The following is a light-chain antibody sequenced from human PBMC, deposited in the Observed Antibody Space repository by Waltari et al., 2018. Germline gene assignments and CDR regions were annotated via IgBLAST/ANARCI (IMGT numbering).Light chain of an antibody. CDR1: QTVANTY. CDR3: QQYGTSPFT. Sequence: EIVLSQSPGTLSLSPGEGATLSCRASQTVANTYLAWYQQKPGQAPRLLISDSSRRATGIPDRFRGSGSGTDFTLTITRLEPEDFAVYYCQQYGTSPFTFGPGTKVDIK. V-gene: IGKV3-20*01. CDR2: DSS. J-gene: IGKJ3*01.